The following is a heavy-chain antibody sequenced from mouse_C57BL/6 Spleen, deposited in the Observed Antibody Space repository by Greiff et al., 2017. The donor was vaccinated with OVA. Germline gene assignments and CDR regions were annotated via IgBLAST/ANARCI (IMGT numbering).Heavy chain of an antibody. CDR1: GFSLTSYG. J-gene: IGHJ2*01. D-gene: IGHD2-1*01. Sequence: VKLKQSGPGLVQPSQSLSITCTASGFSLTSYGVHWVRQSPGKGLEWLGVIWRGGGTAYNAAFMSRLSTTKDNSKSQVFFKMNSLQADDTDIYYCAKNGGNYYFDYWGQGTTLTVSS. CDR3: AKNGGNYYFDY. CDR2: IWRGGGT. V-gene: IGHV2-5*01.